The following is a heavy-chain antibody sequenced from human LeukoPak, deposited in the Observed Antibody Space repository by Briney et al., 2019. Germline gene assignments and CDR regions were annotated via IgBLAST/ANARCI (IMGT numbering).Heavy chain of an antibody. CDR3: ARVGEGRYYQYYYMDV. CDR1: GFTLSRYA. Sequence: GGSLRLSCAASGFTLSRYAMHWVRQAPGKGLEYVSAISKNGGNTYYANSVKGRFSISRDNSKNTLYLQMGSLRTEDMAVYYCARVGEGRYYQYYYMDVWGKGTTVTVSS. CDR2: ISKNGGNT. D-gene: IGHD1-26*01. J-gene: IGHJ6*03. V-gene: IGHV3-64*01.